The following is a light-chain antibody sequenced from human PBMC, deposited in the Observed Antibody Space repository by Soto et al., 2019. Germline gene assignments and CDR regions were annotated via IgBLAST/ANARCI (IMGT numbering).Light chain of an antibody. Sequence: EIEATEACFTHSVSRRHSFLTICRASQIIHRWVAWYQQKPGKVPKVLIYDATTLETGVPSRFSGGGSGTEFTLTSSSLQPDDVATYFCKHYNNYSGTFGQGTKVDIK. CDR2: DAT. CDR1: QIIHRW. V-gene: IGKV1-5*02. CDR3: KHYNNYSGT. J-gene: IGKJ1*01.